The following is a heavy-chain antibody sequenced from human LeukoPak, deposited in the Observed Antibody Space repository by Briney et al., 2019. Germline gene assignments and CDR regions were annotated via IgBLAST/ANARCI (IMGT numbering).Heavy chain of an antibody. J-gene: IGHJ6*02. CDR2: ISYDGSNK. V-gene: IGHV3-30*14. CDR3: AGEPGIRNGMDV. CDR1: GFTFSSYA. Sequence: PGGSLRLSCAVSGFTFSSYAMHWVRQAPGKGLEWVAVISYDGSNKYYADSVKGRFTISRDNSKNTLFLLMNNLRAEDTAVYYCAGEPGIRNGMDVWGQGTTVTVSS.